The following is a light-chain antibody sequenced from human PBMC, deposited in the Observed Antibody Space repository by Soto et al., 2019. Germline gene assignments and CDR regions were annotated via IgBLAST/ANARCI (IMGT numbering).Light chain of an antibody. J-gene: IGLJ2*01. Sequence: QSVLTQPASVSGSPGQSITISWTGTSSDVGGYNYVSWYQQHPGKAPKLMIYDVSNRPSGVSNRFSGSKSGNTASLTISGLQAEDEADYYCSSYTSSSPVVFGGGTKLTVL. CDR2: DVS. CDR1: SSDVGGYNY. CDR3: SSYTSSSPVV. V-gene: IGLV2-14*01.